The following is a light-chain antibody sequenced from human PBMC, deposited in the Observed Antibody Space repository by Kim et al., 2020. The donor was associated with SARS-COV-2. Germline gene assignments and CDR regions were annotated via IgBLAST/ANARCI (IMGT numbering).Light chain of an antibody. CDR3: QHYFDPPFA. CDR1: QSVLYSSKNRNY. Sequence: DIVMTQSPDSLAVSLGERASINCKSSQSVLYSSKNRNYLAWYQQKPRQPPKLLIYWASTRESGVPDRFSGSGSGTDFTLTISSLQAEDVAVYYCQHYFDPPFAFGQGTKLEI. V-gene: IGKV4-1*01. CDR2: WAS. J-gene: IGKJ2*01.